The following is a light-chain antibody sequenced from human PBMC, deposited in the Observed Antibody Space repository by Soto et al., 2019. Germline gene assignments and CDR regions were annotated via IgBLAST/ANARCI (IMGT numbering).Light chain of an antibody. Sequence: EVVLTPSPRTLSLSPVGICILFSRASQSVSSYLAWYQQKPGQAPRLLIYGASTRATGIPDRFSGSGSGTDFTLTISRLEPEDFAVFYCQQYGSSLPWTFGQGTKVDIK. CDR2: GAS. CDR3: QQYGSSLPWT. CDR1: QSVSSY. J-gene: IGKJ1*01. V-gene: IGKV3-20*01.